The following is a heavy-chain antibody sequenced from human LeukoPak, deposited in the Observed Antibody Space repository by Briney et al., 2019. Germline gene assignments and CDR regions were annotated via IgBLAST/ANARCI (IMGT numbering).Heavy chain of an antibody. CDR2: IYTCGST. CDR3: ASTTYYYDSSGYYFLDY. Sequence: SETLSLICTVSGDSISSYYWSWIRQPAGKGLEWIGRIYTCGSTNYNPSLKNRVTMSVDTSKNQFSLKLSSVTAADTAVYYCASTTYYYDSSGYYFLDYWGQGTLVTVSS. D-gene: IGHD3-22*01. CDR1: GDSISSYY. V-gene: IGHV4-4*07. J-gene: IGHJ4*02.